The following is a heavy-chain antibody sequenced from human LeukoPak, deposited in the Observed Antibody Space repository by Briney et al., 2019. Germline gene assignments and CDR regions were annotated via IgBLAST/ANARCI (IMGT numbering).Heavy chain of an antibody. CDR3: ARGDRMDV. J-gene: IGHJ6*02. CDR1: GFSFSSYS. D-gene: IGHD2-21*01. Sequence: PGGSLRLSCAASGFSFSSYSMNRVRQAPGKGLEWVSYITSGSSTIYYADSVKGRFTISRDNAKNSLYLQINSLRDEDTAVYYCARGDRMDVWGQGTTVTVSS. V-gene: IGHV3-48*02. CDR2: ITSGSSTI.